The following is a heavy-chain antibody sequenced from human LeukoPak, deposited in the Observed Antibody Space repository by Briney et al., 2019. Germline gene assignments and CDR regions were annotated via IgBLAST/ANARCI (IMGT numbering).Heavy chain of an antibody. Sequence: QAGGSLRLSCAASGFTFSSYWMHWVRQVPGKGLVWVSRITSEGSRTSYADSVKGRFTISRDNAKNTLYLQMNSLRAEDTAVYYCARGSSVVALDWGQGTLVTVSS. CDR3: ARGSSVVALD. V-gene: IGHV3-74*01. D-gene: IGHD2-15*01. CDR1: GFTFSSYW. J-gene: IGHJ4*02. CDR2: ITSEGSRT.